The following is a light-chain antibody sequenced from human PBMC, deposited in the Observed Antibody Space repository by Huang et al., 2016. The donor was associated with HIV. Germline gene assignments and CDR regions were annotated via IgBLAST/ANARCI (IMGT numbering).Light chain of an antibody. CDR3: HQRKSWPPIT. Sequence: EIVLTQSPATLSLSPGESATLSCRASQSVGTSLAWYPQRPGQAPRLLIYDASKRSTGNPERVGGSGSGTELTLTISSLETEDFAVYDCHQRKSWPPITFGQGTRLEIK. J-gene: IGKJ5*01. CDR2: DAS. V-gene: IGKV3-11*01. CDR1: QSVGTS.